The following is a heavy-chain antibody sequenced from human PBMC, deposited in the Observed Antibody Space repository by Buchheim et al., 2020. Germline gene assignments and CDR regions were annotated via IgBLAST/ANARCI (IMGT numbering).Heavy chain of an antibody. D-gene: IGHD5-18*01. V-gene: IGHV3-23*01. J-gene: IGHJ6*02. CDR2: ISGGGGST. CDR1: GFTFSSYA. CDR3: AKHKDTAMVTPYYGMDV. Sequence: EVQVLESGGGLVQPGGSLRLSCAASGFTFSSYAMSWVRQAPGKGLEWVSAISGGGGSTDYADSVRGRFTISRDNYKNTLYLQMNSLRAEDTAVYYCAKHKDTAMVTPYYGMDVWGQGTT.